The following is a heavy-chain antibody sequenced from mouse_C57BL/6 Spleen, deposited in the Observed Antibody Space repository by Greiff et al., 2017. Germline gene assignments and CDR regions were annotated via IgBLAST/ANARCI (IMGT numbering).Heavy chain of an antibody. Sequence: VQLQQSGAELVKPGASVKMSCKASGYTFTTYSIAWVKQNPGKSLEWIGNFHPYNDDTKYNEKFKGKATLTVEKSSSTVYLELSRLTSDDSAVYYCARRDGYAGVAYWGQGTLVTVSA. J-gene: IGHJ3*01. CDR1: GYTFTTYS. CDR2: FHPYNDDT. CDR3: ARRDGYAGVAY. D-gene: IGHD2-2*01. V-gene: IGHV1-47*01.